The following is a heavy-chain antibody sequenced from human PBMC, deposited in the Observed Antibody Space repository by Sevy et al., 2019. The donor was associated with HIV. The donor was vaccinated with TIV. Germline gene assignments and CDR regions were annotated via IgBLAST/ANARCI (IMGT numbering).Heavy chain of an antibody. Sequence: ASVKVSCKVSGSTLSRLSMHWVRQVPGEGLEWMACFDPEDGETIYARKFQGRVTMTEDTSTDTAYMELSSLRSEDTAVYYCATTKDYYESYGSPFDYWGQGTLVTVSS. CDR2: FDPEDGET. V-gene: IGHV1-24*01. J-gene: IGHJ4*02. D-gene: IGHD3-22*01. CDR1: GSTLSRLS. CDR3: ATTKDYYESYGSPFDY.